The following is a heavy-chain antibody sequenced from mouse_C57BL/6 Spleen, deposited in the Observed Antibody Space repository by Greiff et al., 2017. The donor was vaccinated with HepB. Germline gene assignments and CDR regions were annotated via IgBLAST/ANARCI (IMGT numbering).Heavy chain of an antibody. CDR2: IRSKSNNYAT. Sequence: EVQLQESGGGLVQPKGSLKLSCAASGFSFNTYAMNWVRQAPGKGLEWVARIRSKSNNYATYYADSVKDRFTISRDDSASMLYLQMNNLRTEDTAMYYCVRQRTYLSNFDYWGQGTTLTVSA. CDR3: VRQRTYLSNFDY. J-gene: IGHJ2*01. CDR1: GFSFNTYA. D-gene: IGHD5-1*01. V-gene: IGHV10-1*01.